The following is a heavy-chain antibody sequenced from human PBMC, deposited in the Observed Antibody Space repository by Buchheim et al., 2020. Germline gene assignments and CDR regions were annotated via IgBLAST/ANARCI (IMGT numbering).Heavy chain of an antibody. CDR1: GFTFSAYG. D-gene: IGHD3-16*01. CDR3: AKDFAGGSVYYYYGVDV. CDR2: ISYDGRNE. J-gene: IGHJ6*01. Sequence: QVQLVESGGGVVQPGRSLRLSCAASGFTFSAYGLHWVRQAPGKGLEWVAVISYDGRNEYYADSVKGRFTISRDNPKNTFYLQMNELRADDTAMYYCAKDFAGGSVYYYYGVDVWGQGT. V-gene: IGHV3-30*18.